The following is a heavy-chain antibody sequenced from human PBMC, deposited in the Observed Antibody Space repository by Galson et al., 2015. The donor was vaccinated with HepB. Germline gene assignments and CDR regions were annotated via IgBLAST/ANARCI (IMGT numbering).Heavy chain of an antibody. Sequence: SVKVSCKASGYTFSTYSIPWVRQAPGQGLEWMGWISTYNRETKYARKFKGRVTMATDTFKSTAYMELRSLRSDDTAVYYCARGALVGVVYGTQNNWFAPWGQGTLVTVSS. J-gene: IGHJ5*02. CDR1: GYTFSTYS. CDR3: ARGALVGVVYGTQNNWFAP. V-gene: IGHV1-18*01. D-gene: IGHD2-15*01. CDR2: ISTYNRET.